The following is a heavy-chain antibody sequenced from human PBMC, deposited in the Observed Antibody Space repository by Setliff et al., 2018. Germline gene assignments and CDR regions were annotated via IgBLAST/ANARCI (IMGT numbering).Heavy chain of an antibody. V-gene: IGHV4-39*07. D-gene: IGHD3-16*01. CDR3: ARDPGFRSGTWALDN. CDR2: LSFAGDA. Sequence: SETLSLTCTVSGDSISSGYYYWAWIRQTPGKGLEWVGSLSFAGDAYYNPSLKSRVTMSLDTSKNQFSLRVESVTAADTALYSCARDPGFRSGTWALDNWGQGTLVTVSS. J-gene: IGHJ4*02. CDR1: GDSISSGYYY.